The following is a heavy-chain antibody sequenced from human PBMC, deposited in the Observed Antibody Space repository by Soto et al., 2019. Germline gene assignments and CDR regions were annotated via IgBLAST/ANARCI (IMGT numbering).Heavy chain of an antibody. V-gene: IGHV3-30-3*01. Sequence: WGSLRLSCAASGFTFSSYAMHWVRQAPGKGLEWVAVISYDGSNKYYADSVKGRFTISRDNSKNTLYLQMNSLRAEDTAVYYCASGDSNHNWGQGTLVTVSS. CDR3: ASGDSNHN. CDR2: ISYDGSNK. D-gene: IGHD3-22*01. J-gene: IGHJ4*02. CDR1: GFTFSSYA.